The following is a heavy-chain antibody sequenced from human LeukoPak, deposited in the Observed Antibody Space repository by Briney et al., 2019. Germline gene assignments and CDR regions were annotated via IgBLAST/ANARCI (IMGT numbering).Heavy chain of an antibody. CDR2: IHTTGTT. CDR1: GGSINSGSDY. CDR3: ARETRGDAFDI. Sequence: PSQTPSLTCTVSGGSINSGSDYWTWIRQPAGKGLEWIGRIHTTGTTTYNPSLESRVTISKDTSNNRFSLKLSSVTAADTAVYYCARETRGDAFDIWGQGTMVTVSS. J-gene: IGHJ3*02. V-gene: IGHV4-61*02.